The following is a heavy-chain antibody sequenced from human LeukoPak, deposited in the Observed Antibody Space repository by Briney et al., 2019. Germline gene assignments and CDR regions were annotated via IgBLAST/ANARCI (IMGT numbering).Heavy chain of an antibody. CDR2: ICAYNGNT. V-gene: IGHV1-18*01. CDR1: GYTFTSYG. D-gene: IGHD2-2*01. Sequence: ASVKVSCKASGYTFTSYGISWVRQAPGQGLEWMGWICAYNGNTNYAQKLQGRVTMTTDTSTSTAYMELRSLRSDDTAVYYCARATSDIVVVPAAHNWFDPWGQGTLVTVSS. CDR3: ARATSDIVVVPAAHNWFDP. J-gene: IGHJ5*02.